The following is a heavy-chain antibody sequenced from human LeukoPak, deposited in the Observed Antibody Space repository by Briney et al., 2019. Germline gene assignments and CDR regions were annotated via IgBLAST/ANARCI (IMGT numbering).Heavy chain of an antibody. J-gene: IGHJ4*02. V-gene: IGHV3-74*01. CDR3: ARDYDFWSGYPIDY. D-gene: IGHD3-3*01. CDR2: INSDGSDT. CDR1: GFTFSDHY. Sequence: GGSLRLSCVASGFTFSDHYMHWVRQVPGKGLVWVSRINSDGSDTSYADSVRGRFTISRDNSKNTLYLQMNSLRAEDTAVYYCARDYDFWSGYPIDYWGQGTLVTVSS.